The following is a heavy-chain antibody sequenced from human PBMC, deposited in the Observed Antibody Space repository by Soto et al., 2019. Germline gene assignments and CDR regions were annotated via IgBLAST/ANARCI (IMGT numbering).Heavy chain of an antibody. V-gene: IGHV4-39*01. CDR2: IYYSGST. CDR3: ARHYYYDSSGVTAYFDY. J-gene: IGHJ4*02. CDR1: GGSISSSSYY. D-gene: IGHD3-22*01. Sequence: SETLSLTCTVSGGSISSSSYYWGWIRQPPGKGLEWIGSIYYSGSTYYNPSLKSRVTISVDTSKNQFSLKLSSVTAADTAVYYCARHYYYDSSGVTAYFDYWGQGTLVTVSS.